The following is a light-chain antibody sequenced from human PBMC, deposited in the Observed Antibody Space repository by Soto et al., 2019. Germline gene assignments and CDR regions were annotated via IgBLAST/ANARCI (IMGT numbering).Light chain of an antibody. V-gene: IGKV3-20*01. Sequence: EIVLTQSPGTLSLSPGERATLSCRTSESVSNNYLDWYQQKPGQAPRLLIYGASSRATGIPHRFSGSGSGTDFTLSISRLEPEDFAVYYCQQYSSLWTFGKGTKVDIK. CDR1: ESVSNNY. CDR3: QQYSSLWT. CDR2: GAS. J-gene: IGKJ1*01.